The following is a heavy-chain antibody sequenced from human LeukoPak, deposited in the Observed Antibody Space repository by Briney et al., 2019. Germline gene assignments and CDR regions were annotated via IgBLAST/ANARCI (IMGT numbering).Heavy chain of an antibody. V-gene: IGHV3-30*04. Sequence: GSLRLSCAASGFTFSSYAMHWVRQAPGKGLEWVAVISYDGSNKYYADSVKGRFTISRDNSKNTLYLPMNSLRAEDTAVYYCARDRGAHYDILIGTRWLDWFDPWGQGTLVTVSS. J-gene: IGHJ5*02. CDR3: ARDRGAHYDILIGTRWLDWFDP. CDR2: ISYDGSNK. CDR1: GFTFSSYA. D-gene: IGHD3-9*01.